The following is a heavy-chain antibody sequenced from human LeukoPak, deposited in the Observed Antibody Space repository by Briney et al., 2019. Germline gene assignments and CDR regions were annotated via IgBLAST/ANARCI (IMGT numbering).Heavy chain of an antibody. Sequence: RSSETLSLTCTVSGYSISSGYYWGWIRQPPGKGLEWIGSIYHSGSTYYNPSLKSRVTISVDTSKNQFSLKLSSVTAADTAVYYCARSLYSSGWYLGLGSWFDPWGQGTLVTVSS. D-gene: IGHD6-19*01. V-gene: IGHV4-38-2*02. CDR2: IYHSGST. CDR1: GYSISSGYY. CDR3: ARSLYSSGWYLGLGSWFDP. J-gene: IGHJ5*02.